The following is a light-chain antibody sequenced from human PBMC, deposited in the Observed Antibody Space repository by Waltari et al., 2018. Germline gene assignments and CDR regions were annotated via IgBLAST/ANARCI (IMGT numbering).Light chain of an antibody. CDR3: SSYTSIKTPYVV. Sequence: QSALTQPASVSGSPGQSITISCTGTTRDVGRYNYVSWYQCHPGKAPELIIYDVTSRPSGVSDRFSGSKSGNTASLSISGLQPEDEADYYCSSYTSIKTPYVVFGGGTKVTVL. CDR2: DVT. CDR1: TRDVGRYNY. J-gene: IGLJ2*01. V-gene: IGLV2-14*03.